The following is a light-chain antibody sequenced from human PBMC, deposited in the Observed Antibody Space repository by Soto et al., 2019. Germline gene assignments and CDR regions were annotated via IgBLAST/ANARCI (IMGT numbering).Light chain of an antibody. Sequence: IVLTQSPATLSVSPGERVTLSCRASENVGTNLAWYQQRPGQPPRLLIYGSSTRDTGVSATFSGSGSRTEFTLTISSLQSEESAVYYCQQYNNWGLSFGGGTRVEIK. CDR1: ENVGTN. CDR2: GSS. J-gene: IGKJ4*01. CDR3: QQYNNWGLS. V-gene: IGKV3D-15*01.